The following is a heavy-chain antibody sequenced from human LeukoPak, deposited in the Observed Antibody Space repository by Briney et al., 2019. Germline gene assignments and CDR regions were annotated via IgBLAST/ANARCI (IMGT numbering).Heavy chain of an antibody. CDR2: IIPIFGTA. D-gene: IGHD2-2*01. Sequence: ASLKVSCKASGGTFSSYAISWVRQAPGQGLEWMGGIIPIFGTANYAQKFQGRVTITTDESTSTAYMEMSSLRSEDMAVYYCARDGGGYCSSTSCWNWFDPWGQGTLVTVSS. CDR1: GGTFSSYA. J-gene: IGHJ5*02. V-gene: IGHV1-69*05. CDR3: ARDGGGYCSSTSCWNWFDP.